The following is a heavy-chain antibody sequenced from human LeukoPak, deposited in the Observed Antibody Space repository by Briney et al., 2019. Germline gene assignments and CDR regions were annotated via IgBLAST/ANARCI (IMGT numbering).Heavy chain of an antibody. CDR1: GYTFTSYY. D-gene: IGHD2-2*01. V-gene: IGHV1-46*01. CDR3: AREGGGYCSSTSCYWNNWFDP. CDR2: INPSGGST. J-gene: IGHJ5*02. Sequence: ASVKVSCKASGYTFTSYYMHWVRQAPGQGLEWMGIINPSGGSTSYAQKFQGRVTMTRDMSTSTVYMELSSLRSEDTAVYYCAREGGGYCSSTSCYWNNWFDPWGQGTLVTVSS.